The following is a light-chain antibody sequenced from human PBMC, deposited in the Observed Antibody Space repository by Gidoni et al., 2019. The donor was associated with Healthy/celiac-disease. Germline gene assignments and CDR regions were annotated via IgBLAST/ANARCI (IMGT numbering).Light chain of an antibody. V-gene: IGKV1-39*01. Sequence: DIQMTQSPSALSASVGDRVTITCRASQSISSYLNGYQQKPGKAPKLLIYAASSLQSGVPSRFSGSGSGTDFTLTISSLQPEYFATYYCQQSYSTPPETFGQGTKVEIK. CDR3: QQSYSTPPET. J-gene: IGKJ1*01. CDR2: AAS. CDR1: QSISSY.